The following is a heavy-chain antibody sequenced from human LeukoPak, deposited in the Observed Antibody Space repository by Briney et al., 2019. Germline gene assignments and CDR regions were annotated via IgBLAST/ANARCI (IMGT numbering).Heavy chain of an antibody. CDR2: IYYSGST. CDR3: ARNAGYCSSTSCYAGFDY. Sequence: SETLSLTCTVSGGSISGSSYFWGWIRQPPGKGLEWIGSIYYSGSTYYNPSLKSRVTISVDRSKNQFSLKLSSVTAADTAVYYCARNAGYCSSTSCYAGFDYWGQGTLVTVSS. CDR1: GGSISGSSYF. J-gene: IGHJ4*02. D-gene: IGHD2-2*01. V-gene: IGHV4-39*07.